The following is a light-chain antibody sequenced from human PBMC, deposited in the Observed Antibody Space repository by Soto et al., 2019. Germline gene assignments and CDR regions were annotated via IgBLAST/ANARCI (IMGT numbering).Light chain of an antibody. CDR3: LQDNSNPLP. CDR2: HIS. J-gene: IGKJ4*01. V-gene: IGKV1-6*01. CDR1: QGVGND. Sequence: AIPMTQSPSSLSASVGDRVTITCRASQGVGNDLGWYHQKPDKPPKLLIDHISTLNNGVSSRFSGSGSGSYFTLTISSLQPEGFSTYYCLQDNSNPLPFGGGTKVGIK.